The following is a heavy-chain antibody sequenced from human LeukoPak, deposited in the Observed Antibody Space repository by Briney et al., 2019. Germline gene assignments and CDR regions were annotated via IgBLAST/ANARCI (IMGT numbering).Heavy chain of an antibody. Sequence: GGSLRLTCVASGFNFRNHWMAWIRHAPGRGLEWVANINKDGNEKYCLDSVRGRFTISRDNAKNSLYLQMNSLGAEDTAVYYCVRELVVGPAEYFQSWGQGTLVTVSS. CDR1: GFNFRNHW. CDR2: INKDGNEK. D-gene: IGHD2-15*01. V-gene: IGHV3-7*01. CDR3: VRELVVGPAEYFQS. J-gene: IGHJ1*01.